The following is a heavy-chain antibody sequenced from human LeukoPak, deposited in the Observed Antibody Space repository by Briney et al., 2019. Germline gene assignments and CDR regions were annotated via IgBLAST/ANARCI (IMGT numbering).Heavy chain of an antibody. Sequence: NPSETLSLTCTVSGGSISSGGYYWSWIRQHPGKGLEWIGYIHYTGSTCYNASLKSRVTISVDTSKNQFSLKLSSVTAADTAVYYCARTYMTSARFDPWGQGTLVTVSS. CDR1: GGSISSGGYY. D-gene: IGHD2-21*02. CDR3: ARTYMTSARFDP. J-gene: IGHJ5*02. V-gene: IGHV4-31*03. CDR2: IHYTGST.